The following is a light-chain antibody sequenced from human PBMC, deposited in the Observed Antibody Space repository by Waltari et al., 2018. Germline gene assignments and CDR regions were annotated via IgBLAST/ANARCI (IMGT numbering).Light chain of an antibody. CDR2: GVS. CDR3: QQYGNSPPT. J-gene: IGKJ2*01. CDR1: QSVTSSY. Sequence: EIVLTQSPGTLSLSPGERVTLSCRASQSVTSSYLAWYQQKPGQAPRLLIYGVSSRATGIPDRFSGSGSGTDFTLTISRLEPEDFAVYTCQQYGNSPPTFGRGTKLEIK. V-gene: IGKV3-20*01.